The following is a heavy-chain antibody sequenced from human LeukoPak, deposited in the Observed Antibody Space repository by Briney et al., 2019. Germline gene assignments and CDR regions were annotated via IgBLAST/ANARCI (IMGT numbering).Heavy chain of an antibody. D-gene: IGHD6-19*01. V-gene: IGHV4-61*01. Sequence: PSETLSLTCTVSGGSVSSGSYYWSWIRQPPGKGLEWIGYIYDSGSTNYNPSLKSRVTISVDTSKNQFSLKPSSVTAADTAVYYCARAHRHYSSGWHYYYYYYMDVWGKGTTVTVSS. CDR3: ARAHRHYSSGWHYYYYYYMDV. CDR2: IYDSGST. CDR1: GGSVSSGSYY. J-gene: IGHJ6*03.